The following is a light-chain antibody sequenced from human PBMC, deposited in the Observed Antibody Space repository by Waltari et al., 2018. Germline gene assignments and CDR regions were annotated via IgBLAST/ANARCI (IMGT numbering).Light chain of an antibody. J-gene: IGLJ3*02. CDR1: SSDVGGYNH. CDR2: EVT. V-gene: IGLV2-11*01. CDR3: CSYAGSYPHWV. Sequence: QSALTQPRSVSGSPGQSVTIPCTGTSSDVGGYNHVSWYQQYPGKAPKLLLYEVTRLPSGVPDLFSGSKSRNTASLTISGLQAEDEADYYCCSYAGSYPHWVFGGGTKLTVL.